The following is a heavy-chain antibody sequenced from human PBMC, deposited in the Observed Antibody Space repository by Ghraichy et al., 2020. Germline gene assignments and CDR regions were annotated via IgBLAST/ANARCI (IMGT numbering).Heavy chain of an antibody. CDR3: ARVKSNYDFWSGYRYTILDYYYYYYMDV. D-gene: IGHD3-3*01. J-gene: IGHJ6*03. Sequence: ASVKVSCKASGYTFTSYGISWVRQAPGQGLEWMGWISAYNGNTNYAQKLQGRVTMTTDTSTSTAYMELRSLRSDDTAVYYCARVKSNYDFWSGYRYTILDYYYYYYMDVWGKGTTVTVSS. V-gene: IGHV1-18*01. CDR2: ISAYNGNT. CDR1: GYTFTSYG.